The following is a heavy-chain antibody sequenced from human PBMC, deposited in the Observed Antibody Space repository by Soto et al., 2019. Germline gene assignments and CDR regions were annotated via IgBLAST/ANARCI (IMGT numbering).Heavy chain of an antibody. Sequence: SETLSLTCALSGYSIISGYYWGWIRQPPGKGLEWIGSIDHSGSTYYNPSLKSRYTISVDTSKNQFSLKLSSVTAADTAVYYCARVRWLQWEYFDYWGQGTLVTAPQ. CDR1: GYSIISGYY. J-gene: IGHJ4*02. CDR3: ARVRWLQWEYFDY. CDR2: IDHSGST. D-gene: IGHD5-12*01. V-gene: IGHV4-38-2*01.